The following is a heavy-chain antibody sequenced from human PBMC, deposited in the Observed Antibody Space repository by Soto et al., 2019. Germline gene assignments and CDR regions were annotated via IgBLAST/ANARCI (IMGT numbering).Heavy chain of an antibody. D-gene: IGHD6-13*01. CDR2: ITTNGHT. CDR1: GFTFSNCV. V-gene: IGHV3-23*01. CDR3: AKGLLNGRWYAAD. Sequence: EVHLLESVGALVQPGESLRLSCETSGFTFSNCVMTWVRQPPGTRLEWVSVITTNGHTDYADSVKGRCTISRDKAKNTVYLQMNSLRAEDTDVYYCAKGLLNGRWYAADWGQGTLVTVSS. J-gene: IGHJ4*02.